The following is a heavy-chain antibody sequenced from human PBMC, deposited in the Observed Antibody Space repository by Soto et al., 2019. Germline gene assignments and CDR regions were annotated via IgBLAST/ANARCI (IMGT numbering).Heavy chain of an antibody. Sequence: QVQLQESGPGLVKPSQTLSLTCTVSGGSISSGGYYWSWIRQHPGKGLEWIGYIYYSGSTYYNPSLKSRVTFPVDTSKNLFPLKLTSVPPAETAVYYCPSAGGNWFAPGRQGTLVTVSS. V-gene: IGHV4-31*03. CDR3: PSAGGNWFAP. D-gene: IGHD3-16*01. CDR1: GGSISSGGYY. CDR2: IYYSGST. J-gene: IGHJ5*02.